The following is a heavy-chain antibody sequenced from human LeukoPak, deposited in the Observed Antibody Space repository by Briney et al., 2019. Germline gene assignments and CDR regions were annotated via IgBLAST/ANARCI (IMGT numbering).Heavy chain of an antibody. CDR2: ISAYNGNT. CDR1: GGTFTSYG. D-gene: IGHD4-17*01. V-gene: IGHV1-18*01. CDR3: AREMPDYGDYVIYGMDV. Sequence: ASVKVSCKASGGTFTSYGISWVRQAPGQGLEWMGWISAYNGNTNYAQKLQGRVTMTTDTSTSTAYMELRSLRSDDTAVYYCAREMPDYGDYVIYGMDVWGQGATVTVSS. J-gene: IGHJ6*02.